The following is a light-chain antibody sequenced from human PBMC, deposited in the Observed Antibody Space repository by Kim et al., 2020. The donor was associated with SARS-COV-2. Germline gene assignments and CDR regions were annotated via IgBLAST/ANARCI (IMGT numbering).Light chain of an antibody. J-gene: IGLJ2*01. V-gene: IGLV1-40*01. CDR1: SSNIGAGNH. Sequence: RVTISCTGSSSNIGAGNHVQLYQQFPGTAPKLRIYGNTNRPSGVPDRFSGFKSGTSASLAITGLQAEDEADYYCQSYDSSLSAVVFGGGTQLTVL. CDR2: GNT. CDR3: QSYDSSLSAVV.